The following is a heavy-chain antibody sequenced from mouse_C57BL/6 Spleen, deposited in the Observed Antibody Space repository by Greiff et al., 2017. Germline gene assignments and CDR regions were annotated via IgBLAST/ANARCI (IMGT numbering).Heavy chain of an antibody. V-gene: IGHV1-69*01. CDR2: IDPSDSYT. CDR3: ARSYYGSSYEAY. J-gene: IGHJ3*01. CDR1: GYTFTSYW. Sequence: QVQLQQSGAELVMPGASVKLSCKASGYTFTSYWMHWVKQRPGQGLEWIGEIDPSDSYTNYNQKFKGKSTLTVDKSSSTAYMQLSSLTSEDSAVYYCARSYYGSSYEAYWGQGTLVTVSA. D-gene: IGHD1-1*01.